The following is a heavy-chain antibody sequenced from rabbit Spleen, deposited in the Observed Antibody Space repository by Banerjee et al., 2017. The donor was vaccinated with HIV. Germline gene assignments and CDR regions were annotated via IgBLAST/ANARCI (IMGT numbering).Heavy chain of an antibody. Sequence: QEQLVESGGGLVKPEGSLKLSCTASGFSFSNKAVMCWVRQAPGKGLEWIACINAVTGKAVYASWAKGRFTFSKTSSTTVTLQMTSLTAADTATYFCAGDLDGVIGWNFGWWGPGTLVTVS. CDR2: INAVTGKA. V-gene: IGHV1S45*01. CDR1: GFSFSNKAV. J-gene: IGHJ4*01. D-gene: IGHD4-1*01. CDR3: AGDLDGVIGWNFGW.